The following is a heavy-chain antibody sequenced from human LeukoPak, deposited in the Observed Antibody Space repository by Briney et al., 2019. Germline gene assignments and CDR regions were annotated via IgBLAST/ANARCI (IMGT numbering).Heavy chain of an antibody. Sequence: GGSLRLSCAASGFTFSNYGMSWVRQAPGKGLEWVSGNSGSGGSTYYADSVKGRFTISRDNSKNTLYLQINSLRAEDTGVYFCAKLGDDIVVVPAAFFDYWGQGTLVTVSS. CDR1: GFTFSNYG. CDR3: AKLGDDIVVVPAAFFDY. J-gene: IGHJ4*02. D-gene: IGHD2-2*01. V-gene: IGHV3-23*01. CDR2: NSGSGGST.